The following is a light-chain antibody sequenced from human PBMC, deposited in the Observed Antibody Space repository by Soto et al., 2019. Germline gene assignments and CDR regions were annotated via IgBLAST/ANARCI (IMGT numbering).Light chain of an antibody. Sequence: QSALAQPASVSGSRGQSITISCTGTSSDVGRYNYVSWFQQHPGKVPKLIIYDVSNWPSGVSDRFSGSKSGNTASLNISGLHPEDEADYYCSSFTSSSTFVFGTGTKVTVL. J-gene: IGLJ1*01. CDR1: SSDVGRYNY. V-gene: IGLV2-14*03. CDR3: SSFTSSSTFV. CDR2: DVS.